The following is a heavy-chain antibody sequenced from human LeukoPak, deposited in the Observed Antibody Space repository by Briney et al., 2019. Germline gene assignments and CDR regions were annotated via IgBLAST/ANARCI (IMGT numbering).Heavy chain of an antibody. CDR3: AKWRPMSGSYFDY. J-gene: IGHJ4*02. CDR2: IRYDGSNK. CDR1: GFTFNNYG. Sequence: PGGSLRLSCAASGFTFNNYGMHWVRQAPGKGLEWVAFIRYDGSNKYYADSVKGRFTISRDNSKNTLYLQMNSLRAEDTAVYYCAKWRPMSGSYFDYWGQGTLVTVSS. V-gene: IGHV3-30*02. D-gene: IGHD1-26*01.